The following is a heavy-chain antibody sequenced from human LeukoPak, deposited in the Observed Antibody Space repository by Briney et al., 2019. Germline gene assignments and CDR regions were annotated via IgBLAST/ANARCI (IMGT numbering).Heavy chain of an antibody. CDR1: GYTLTELS. CDR2: FDPKNGET. D-gene: IGHD3-22*01. Sequence: ASVKVSCKVSGYTLTELSIHWVRQAPGKGLEWMGGFDPKNGETIYAQKFQGRVTMTEDTSTDTAYLELTSLRSEDTTVYYCASAVVIRDYYFDFWGQGTLVTVSS. CDR3: ASAVVIRDYYFDF. J-gene: IGHJ4*02. V-gene: IGHV1-24*01.